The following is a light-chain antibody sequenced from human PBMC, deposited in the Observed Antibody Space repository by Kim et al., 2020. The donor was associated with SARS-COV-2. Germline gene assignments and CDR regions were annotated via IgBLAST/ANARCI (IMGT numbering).Light chain of an antibody. Sequence: QPVLTQPPSASASLGASVTLTCTLSSGYSNYKVDWYQQRPGKGPRFVMRVGTGGIVGSKGDGIPDRFSVLGSGPNRYLTIKNIQEEDESDYHCGADHGSGSNFVSWVFGGGTKVTVL. CDR3: GADHGSGSNFVSWV. V-gene: IGLV9-49*01. CDR2: VGTGGIVG. CDR1: SGYSNYK. J-gene: IGLJ3*02.